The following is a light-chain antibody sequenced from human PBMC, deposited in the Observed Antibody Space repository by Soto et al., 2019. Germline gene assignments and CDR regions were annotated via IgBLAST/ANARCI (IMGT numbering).Light chain of an antibody. Sequence: VLRQSPATLSVSPGERAILSCRASQSLSNLAWYQQKPGQAPRLLIYGASTRATGIPARFSGSGSGTEFTLTISSLQSEDFAVYYCHQYNDWAGWTFGQGTKVDI. CDR1: QSLSN. CDR2: GAS. V-gene: IGKV3-15*01. CDR3: HQYNDWAGWT. J-gene: IGKJ1*01.